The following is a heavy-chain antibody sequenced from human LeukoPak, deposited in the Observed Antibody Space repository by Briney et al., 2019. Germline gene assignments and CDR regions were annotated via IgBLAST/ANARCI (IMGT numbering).Heavy chain of an antibody. V-gene: IGHV1-58*01. CDR3: AAVGPYYYDSSGYYYAFDI. CDR2: IVVGSGNT. Sequence: SVKVSCKASGFTFTISAVQWVRQARGQRLEWIGWIVVGSGNTNYAQKFQERVTITRDMSTSTAYMELSSLRSEDTAVYYCAAVGPYYYDSSGYYYAFDIWGEGTMVTVSS. J-gene: IGHJ3*02. D-gene: IGHD3-22*01. CDR1: GFTFTISA.